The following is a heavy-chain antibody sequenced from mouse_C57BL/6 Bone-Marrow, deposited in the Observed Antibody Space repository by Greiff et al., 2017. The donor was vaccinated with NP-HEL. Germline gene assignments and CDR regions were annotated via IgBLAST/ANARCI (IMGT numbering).Heavy chain of an antibody. CDR3: ARSSSYDYYAMDY. V-gene: IGHV1-63*01. CDR1: GYTFTNYW. Sequence: VQLQESGAELVRPGTSVKMSCKASGYTFTNYWIGWAKQRPGHGLEWIGDIYPGGGYTNYNEKFKGKATLTADKSSSTAYMQFSSLTSEDSAIYYCARSSSYDYYAMDYWGQGTSVTVSS. J-gene: IGHJ4*01. D-gene: IGHD1-1*01. CDR2: IYPGGGYT.